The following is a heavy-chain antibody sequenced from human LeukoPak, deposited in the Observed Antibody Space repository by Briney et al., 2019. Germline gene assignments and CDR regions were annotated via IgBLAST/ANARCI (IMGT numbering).Heavy chain of an antibody. V-gene: IGHV3-9*01. CDR1: GFSFSSYG. D-gene: IGHD3-10*01. CDR3: AKDITMVRGSIDY. J-gene: IGHJ4*02. CDR2: ISWNSGSI. Sequence: GGTLRLSCAASGFSFSSYGMSWVRQAPGKGLEWVSGISWNSGSIGYADSVKGRFTISRDNAKNSLYLQMNSLRAEDTALYYCAKDITMVRGSIDYWGQGTLVTVSS.